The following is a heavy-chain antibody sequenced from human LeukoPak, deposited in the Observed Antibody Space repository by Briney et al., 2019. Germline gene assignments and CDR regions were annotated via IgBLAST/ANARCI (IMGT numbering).Heavy chain of an antibody. CDR3: ARGLLNYYGSGSYNDY. V-gene: IGHV4-39*07. J-gene: IGHJ4*02. D-gene: IGHD3-10*01. Sequence: SETLSLTCTVSGGSISSSSYYWGWIRQPPGKGLEWIGSIYYSGSTYYNPSLKSRVTISVDTSKNQFSLKLSSVTAADTAVYYCARGLLNYYGSGSYNDYWGQGTLVTVSS. CDR1: GGSISSSSYY. CDR2: IYYSGST.